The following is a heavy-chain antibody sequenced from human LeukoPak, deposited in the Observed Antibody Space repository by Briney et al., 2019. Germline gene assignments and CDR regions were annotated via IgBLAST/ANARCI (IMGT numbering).Heavy chain of an antibody. Sequence: PSETLSLTCTVSGGSISDNYWSLLRQPPGKGLEWIGYAYYSGHTNYNSSLKSRVTMSLDTSKSQFSLRLSSVTAADTAVYFCARHPFATPFDYWGPGTLVTVSS. CDR1: GGSISDNY. CDR3: ARHPFATPFDY. CDR2: AYYSGHT. V-gene: IGHV4-59*08. D-gene: IGHD2-15*01. J-gene: IGHJ4*02.